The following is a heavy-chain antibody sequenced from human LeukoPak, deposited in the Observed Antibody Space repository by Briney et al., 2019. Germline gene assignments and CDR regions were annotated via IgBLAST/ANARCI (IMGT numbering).Heavy chain of an antibody. V-gene: IGHV1-69*13. J-gene: IGHJ1*01. Sequence: SVKVSCKASGGTFSSYAISWVRQAPVQGLEWMGGIIPIFGTANYAQKFQGRVTVTADESTSTACMELSSLRSEDTAVYYCARDHCSSTSCYLYFQHWSQGTLVAVSS. CDR1: GGTFSSYA. CDR2: IIPIFGTA. CDR3: ARDHCSSTSCYLYFQH. D-gene: IGHD2-2*01.